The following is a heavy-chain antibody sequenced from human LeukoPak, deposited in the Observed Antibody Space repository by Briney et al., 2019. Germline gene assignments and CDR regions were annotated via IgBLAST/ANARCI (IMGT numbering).Heavy chain of an antibody. CDR2: INPNSGGT. CDR1: GYTFTGYY. D-gene: IGHD1-26*01. Sequence: WASVKVSCKASGYTFTGYYMHWVRQAPGQGLEWMGWINPNSGGTNYAQKFQGRVTMTRDTSISTAYMELSRLRSDDTAVYYCAKTSGSYYVPGAAFDIWGQGTMVTVSS. CDR3: AKTSGSYYVPGAAFDI. J-gene: IGHJ3*02. V-gene: IGHV1-2*02.